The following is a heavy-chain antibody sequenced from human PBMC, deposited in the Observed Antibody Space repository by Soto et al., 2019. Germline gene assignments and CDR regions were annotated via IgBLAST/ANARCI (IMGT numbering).Heavy chain of an antibody. V-gene: IGHV1-18*01. CDR1: GYTFTSYG. Sequence: ASVKVSCKASGYTFTSYGISWVRQAPGQGLEWMGWISAYNGNTNYAQKLQGRVTMTTDTSTSTAYMELRSLRSDDTAVYYCAKDRREVPENNWSDPWGQGTLVTVSS. CDR2: ISAYNGNT. J-gene: IGHJ5*02. D-gene: IGHD2-2*01. CDR3: AKDRREVPENNWSDP.